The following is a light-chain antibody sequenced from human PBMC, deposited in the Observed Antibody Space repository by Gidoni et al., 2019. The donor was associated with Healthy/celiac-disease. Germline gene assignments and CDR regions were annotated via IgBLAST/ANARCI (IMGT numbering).Light chain of an antibody. CDR1: QRVNSN. V-gene: IGKV3-15*01. J-gene: IGKJ2*01. CDR3: QQYNNWTPYT. CDR2: GAS. Sequence: ELVMTQSLATLSVSPGERATLSCRASQRVNSNLAWYQQKPGQAPRLLIYGASTRATGSPARFSGSGSGTEFTLTISSLQSEDFAVYYCQQYNNWTPYTFGQGTKLEIK.